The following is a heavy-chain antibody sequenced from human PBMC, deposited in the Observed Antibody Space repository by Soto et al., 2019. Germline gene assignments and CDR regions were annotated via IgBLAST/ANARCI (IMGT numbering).Heavy chain of an antibody. CDR3: AREIAAAGGGDWFDP. CDR1: GGSFSGYY. D-gene: IGHD6-13*01. Sequence: WKTLSLTCAVYGGSFSGYYWSWSRQPPGKGLEWIGEINHSGRTNYNPSLKSRVTISVDTSKHQFSLQLSSVTAADTAVYYCAREIAAAGGGDWFDPWGQGNLVT. CDR2: INHSGRT. V-gene: IGHV4-34*01. J-gene: IGHJ5*02.